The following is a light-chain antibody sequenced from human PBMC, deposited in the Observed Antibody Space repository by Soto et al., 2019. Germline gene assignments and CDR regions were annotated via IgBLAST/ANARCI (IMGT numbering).Light chain of an antibody. J-gene: IGKJ5*01. Sequence: IVMRQSPATLSVSPGERATLSCRASQSVSSSYLAWYQQKPGQAPRLLIYDASNRATGIPARFSGSGSGTDFTLTISSLEPEDFAVYYCQQRSNWPPWTFGQGTRLEI. CDR3: QQRSNWPPWT. CDR2: DAS. CDR1: QSVSSSY. V-gene: IGKV3D-20*02.